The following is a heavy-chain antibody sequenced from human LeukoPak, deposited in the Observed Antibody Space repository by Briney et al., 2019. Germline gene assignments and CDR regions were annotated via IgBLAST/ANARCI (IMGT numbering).Heavy chain of an antibody. Sequence: SETLSLTCTVSGGSISSYYWSWIRQPPGKGLEWIGYIYYSGSTNYNPSLKSRVTIPVDTSKNQFSLKLSSVTAADTAVYYCARGAGFGELSPYYYGMDVWGQGTTVTVSS. CDR3: ARGAGFGELSPYYYGMDV. D-gene: IGHD3-10*01. J-gene: IGHJ6*02. CDR1: GGSISSYY. V-gene: IGHV4-59*01. CDR2: IYYSGST.